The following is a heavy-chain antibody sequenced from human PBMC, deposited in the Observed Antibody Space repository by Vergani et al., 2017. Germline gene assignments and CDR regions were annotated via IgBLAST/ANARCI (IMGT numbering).Heavy chain of an antibody. V-gene: IGHV3-73*02. CDR1: GFTFSGSA. CDR3: TREKWGFGVVTKVDYYYYMDV. CDR2: IRSKANSYAT. J-gene: IGHJ6*03. Sequence: EVQLVESGGGLVQPGGSLKLSCAASGFTFSGSAMHWVRQASGKGLEWVGRIRSKANSYATAYAASVKGRFTISRDDSKNTAYLQMNSLKTEDTAVYYCTREKWGFGVVTKVDYYYYMDVWGKGTTVTVSS. D-gene: IGHD3-3*01.